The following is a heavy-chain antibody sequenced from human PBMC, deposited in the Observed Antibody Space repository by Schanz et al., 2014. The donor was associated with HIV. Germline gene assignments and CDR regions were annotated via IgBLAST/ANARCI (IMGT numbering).Heavy chain of an antibody. Sequence: QVQLVESGGGVVRPGKSLRLSCEASGFTFSNYGMHWVRQAPGKGLEWVAVISYDGRNKYFADSVKGRFTMSRDNSKNTLYLQMNRLRADDTAVYYCVLPSPKIVGGLGEHYFDHWGQGTLVTVSS. V-gene: IGHV3-30*03. CDR3: VLPSPKIVGGLGEHYFDH. CDR2: ISYDGRNK. D-gene: IGHD1-26*01. CDR1: GFTFSNYG. J-gene: IGHJ4*02.